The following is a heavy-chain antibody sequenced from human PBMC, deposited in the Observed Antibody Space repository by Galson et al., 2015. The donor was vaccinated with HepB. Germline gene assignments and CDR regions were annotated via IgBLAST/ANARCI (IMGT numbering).Heavy chain of an antibody. V-gene: IGHV3-30*18. J-gene: IGHJ4*02. CDR1: GFMFNNYG. CDR3: AKGPLYNYVYPDY. CDR2: ISYEGSRI. D-gene: IGHD5-24*01. Sequence: SLRLSCAASGFMFNNYGMIWIRQAPGKGLDWVAAISYEGSRIYYGDSVKGRFTISRDNSNNMLYLQMDSLRLDDTAVYYCAKGPLYNYVYPDYWGQGTLVTVSS.